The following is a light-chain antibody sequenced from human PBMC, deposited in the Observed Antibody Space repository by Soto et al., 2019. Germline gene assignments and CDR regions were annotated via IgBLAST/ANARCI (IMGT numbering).Light chain of an antibody. J-gene: IGKJ2*01. CDR1: RSLSSSY. Sequence: EIVVTQSPGTLSLSPGERATLSCRASRSLSSSYVVWYQQKPGQAPRLLIYAASRRATGIPDRVSGSGSATEYTLTVSRLEPEDYAVYYCQQQGTFGQGTKLEIK. CDR3: QQQGT. CDR2: AAS. V-gene: IGKV3-20*01.